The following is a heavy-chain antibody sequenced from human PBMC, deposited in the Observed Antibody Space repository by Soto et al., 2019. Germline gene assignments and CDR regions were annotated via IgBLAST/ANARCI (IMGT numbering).Heavy chain of an antibody. D-gene: IGHD1-26*01. CDR1: GYTFTSYG. CDR3: ARGPTSGSYYFWFDP. Sequence: GASVKVSCKASGYTFTSYGISWVRQAPGQGLEWMGWISAYNGNTNYAQKLQGRVTMTTDTSTSTAYMELRSLRSDDTAVYYCARGPTSGSYYFWFDPWGQGTLVTVSS. V-gene: IGHV1-18*01. CDR2: ISAYNGNT. J-gene: IGHJ5*02.